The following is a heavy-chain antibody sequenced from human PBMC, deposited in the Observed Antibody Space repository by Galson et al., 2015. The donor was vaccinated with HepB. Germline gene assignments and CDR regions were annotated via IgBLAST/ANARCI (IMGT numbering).Heavy chain of an antibody. CDR2: ISSSSSYI. J-gene: IGHJ6*02. CDR1: GFTFSSYW. CDR3: ARIGGAFRGMDV. Sequence: SLRLSCAASGFTFSSYWMHWVRQAPGKGLEWVSSISSSSSYIYYADSVKGRFTISRDNAKNSLYLQMNSLRAEDTAVYYCARIGGAFRGMDVWGQGTTVTVSS. D-gene: IGHD3-16*01. V-gene: IGHV3-21*01.